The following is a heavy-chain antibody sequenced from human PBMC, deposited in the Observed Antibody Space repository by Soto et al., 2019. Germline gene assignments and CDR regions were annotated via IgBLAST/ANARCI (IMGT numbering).Heavy chain of an antibody. V-gene: IGHV1-46*01. CDR2: INPSGGST. J-gene: IGHJ4*02. Sequence: QVQLVQSGAEVKKPGASVKVSCKASGYTFTSYYMHWVRQAPGQGLEWMGIINPSGGSTSYAQKFRGRVTMTRDTSTSTVYMELSSLRSEDTAVYYCARVTAAAGIDYWGQGTLVTVSS. D-gene: IGHD6-13*01. CDR3: ARVTAAAGIDY. CDR1: GYTFTSYY.